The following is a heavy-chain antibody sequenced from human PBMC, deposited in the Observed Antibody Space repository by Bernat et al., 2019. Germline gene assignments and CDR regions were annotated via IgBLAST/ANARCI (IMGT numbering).Heavy chain of an antibody. CDR1: GFTFSSYG. D-gene: IGHD3-10*01. V-gene: IGHV3-33*08. J-gene: IGHJ6*02. Sequence: VHLVESGGGLVQPGGSLRLSCAASGFTFSSYGMHWVRQAPGKGLEWVAVIWYDGSNKYYADSVKGRFTISRDNSKNTLYLQMNSLRAEDTAVYYCARDFGAASYYYYYYGMDVWGQGTTVTVSS. CDR2: IWYDGSNK. CDR3: ARDFGAASYYYYYYGMDV.